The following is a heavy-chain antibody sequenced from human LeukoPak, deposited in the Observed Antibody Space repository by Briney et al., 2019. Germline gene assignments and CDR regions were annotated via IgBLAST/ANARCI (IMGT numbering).Heavy chain of an antibody. Sequence: GASVKVSCKPSGYTFIDHYLHWVRQAPGRGLESLGWIDPDTGDTNYPQKFQGRVTMTRDTSISTAYMELNRLRSDDTAVYYCARAGHNSNSGGYDFWGLGTLVTVSS. CDR3: ARAGHNSNSGGYDF. CDR2: IDPDTGDT. D-gene: IGHD3-22*01. CDR1: GYTFIDHY. V-gene: IGHV1-2*02. J-gene: IGHJ4*02.